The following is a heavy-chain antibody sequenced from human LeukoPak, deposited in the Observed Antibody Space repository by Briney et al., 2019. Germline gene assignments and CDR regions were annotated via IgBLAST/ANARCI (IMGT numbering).Heavy chain of an antibody. J-gene: IGHJ4*02. CDR2: INQDGSET. CDR3: ARLAYYFEY. V-gene: IGHV3-7*01. Sequence: GGSLRLSRAASGFTFSSYWMSWVRQAPGKGLEWVANINQDGSETHYVDSMKGRFTISRDNAKNSLYLQMNSLRAEDTAVYYCARLAYYFEYWGQGTLVTVSS. CDR1: GFTFSSYW.